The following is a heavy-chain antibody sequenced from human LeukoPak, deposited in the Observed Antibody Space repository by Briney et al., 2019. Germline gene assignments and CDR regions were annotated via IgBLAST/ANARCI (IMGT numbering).Heavy chain of an antibody. CDR2: INWDGGST. CDR3: ARGYYTFDY. D-gene: IGHD3-3*01. Sequence: PGGSLRLSCAASGFTFEGYGMSWVRQVPGKGLEWVSGINWDGGSTGYADAVKGRFTISRDNAKNSVYLQMNSLRADDTALYYCARGYYTFDYWGQGTLATVSS. CDR1: GFTFEGYG. V-gene: IGHV3-20*04. J-gene: IGHJ4*02.